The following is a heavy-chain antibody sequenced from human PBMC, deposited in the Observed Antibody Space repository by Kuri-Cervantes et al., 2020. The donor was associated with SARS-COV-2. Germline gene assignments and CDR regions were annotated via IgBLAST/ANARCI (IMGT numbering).Heavy chain of an antibody. J-gene: IGHJ5*02. CDR2: IYYSGST. V-gene: IGHV4-39*07. CDR3: ARTLPRYCSSTSCGRNWFDP. Sequence: GSLRLSCTVSGGSISSSSYYWGWIRQPPGKGLEWVGSIYYSGSTYYNPSLKSRVTISVDTSKNQFSLKLSPVTAADTAVYYCARTLPRYCSSTSCGRNWFDPWGQGTLVTVSS. D-gene: IGHD2-2*01. CDR1: GGSISSSSYY.